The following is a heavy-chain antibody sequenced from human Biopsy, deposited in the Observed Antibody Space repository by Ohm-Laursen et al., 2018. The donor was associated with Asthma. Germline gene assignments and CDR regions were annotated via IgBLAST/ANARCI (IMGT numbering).Heavy chain of an antibody. D-gene: IGHD2-15*01. Sequence: SDTLSLTCTVSGGSISGFYWSWIRQPPGKGLEWIGYIYRNGNTYYNPTLKNRVTISIDRSKNQFSLRLRSVTAADTAVYYCARVPTTLRYFDLWGRGTLVTVSS. V-gene: IGHV4-59*12. CDR3: ARVPTTLRYFDL. J-gene: IGHJ2*01. CDR1: GGSISGFY. CDR2: IYRNGNT.